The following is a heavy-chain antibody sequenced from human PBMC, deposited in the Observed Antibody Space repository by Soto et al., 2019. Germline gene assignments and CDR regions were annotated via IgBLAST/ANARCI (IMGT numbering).Heavy chain of an antibody. D-gene: IGHD3-10*01. CDR3: ARAGSGTYFVYHYGMDV. CDR1: GFTVSNNY. CDR2: IYSGGGT. V-gene: IGHV3-53*01. J-gene: IGHJ6*02. Sequence: GGSLRLSCAASGFTVSNNYMSWVRQAPGKGLEWVSVIYSGGGTYYADSVKGRFTISRDNSRNTLYLQLNSLRAEDTAVYYCARAGSGTYFVYHYGMDVWGQGTTVTSP.